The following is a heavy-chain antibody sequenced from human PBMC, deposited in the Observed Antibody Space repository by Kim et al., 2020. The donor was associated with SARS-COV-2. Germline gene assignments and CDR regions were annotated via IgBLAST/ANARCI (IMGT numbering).Heavy chain of an antibody. CDR3: ARDEKLSQYSSGWYHYYYGMDV. CDR1: GGSISSYY. CDR2: IYYSGST. V-gene: IGHV4-59*01. D-gene: IGHD6-19*01. Sequence: SETLSLTCTVSGGSISSYYWSWIRQPPGKGLEWIGYIYYSGSTNYNPSLKSRVTISVDTSKNQFSLKLGSVTAADTAVYYCARDEKLSQYSSGWYHYYYGMDVWGQGTTVTVSS. J-gene: IGHJ6*02.